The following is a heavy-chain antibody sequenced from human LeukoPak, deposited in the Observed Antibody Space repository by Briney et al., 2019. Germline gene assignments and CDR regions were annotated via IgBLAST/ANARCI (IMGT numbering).Heavy chain of an antibody. CDR3: ARGLPYYGSGSYGDY. Sequence: GGSLRLSCAASGFTFNSYGMHWVRQAPGKGLEWVAFIRYDGSIKYYADSVKGRFTISRDNSKNTLSLQMNSLRAEDTAVYYCARGLPYYGSGSYGDYWGQGTLVTVSS. CDR1: GFTFNSYG. CDR2: IRYDGSIK. J-gene: IGHJ4*02. V-gene: IGHV3-30*02. D-gene: IGHD3-10*01.